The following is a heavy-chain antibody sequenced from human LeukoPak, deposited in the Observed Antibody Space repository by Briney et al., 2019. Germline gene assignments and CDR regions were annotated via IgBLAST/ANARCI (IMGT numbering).Heavy chain of an antibody. CDR3: ATETNGRHYDY. J-gene: IGHJ4*02. D-gene: IGHD1-14*01. V-gene: IGHV3-21*06. CDR1: GLTFSTSG. CDR2: IGPTGYDR. Sequence: GGSLRLSCTASGLTFSTSGFNWLRQAPGKGLEWVASIGPTGYDRYHADSIQGRFTISRDNANNFPDLQMNSRRAEDTAVYYCATETNGRHYDYWGQGTLLTVSS.